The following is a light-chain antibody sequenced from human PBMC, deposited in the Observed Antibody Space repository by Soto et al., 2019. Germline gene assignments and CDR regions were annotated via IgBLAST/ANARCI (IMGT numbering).Light chain of an antibody. J-gene: IGKJ4*01. CDR1: QSISNY. Sequence: DMEMTQSPSSLSASVGDRVTITCRASQSISNYLNWYQHKPGKVPKLLIYAASSLQSGVPTRFSGCGSVTDFTLTINSLQPEYFATYYCQHSYGTPLTFGGGTKIEIK. V-gene: IGKV1-39*01. CDR3: QHSYGTPLT. CDR2: AAS.